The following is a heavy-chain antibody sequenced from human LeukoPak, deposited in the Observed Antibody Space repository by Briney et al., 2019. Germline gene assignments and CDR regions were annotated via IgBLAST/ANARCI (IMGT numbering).Heavy chain of an antibody. J-gene: IGHJ4*02. CDR2: ISGSGRST. CDR3: EKGLYTCREGYPGRFDY. Sequence: GGSLRLSCAASAFTFTNNVMSRGRQAPVKGLEWVSAISGSGRSTYYADSVKGRFTISRDNSKNTLYLQMNTLRIEKTAEYYCEKGLYTCREGYPGRFDYWGQGTLVTVSS. CDR1: AFTFTNNV. V-gene: IGHV3-23*01. D-gene: IGHD5-24*01.